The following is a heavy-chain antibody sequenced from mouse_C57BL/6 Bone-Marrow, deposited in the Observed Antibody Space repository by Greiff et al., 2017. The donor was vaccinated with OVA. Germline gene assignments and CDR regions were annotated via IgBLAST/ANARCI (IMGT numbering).Heavy chain of an antibody. Sequence: QVQLQQSGAELVRPGTSVKMSCKASGYTFTTYWIGWAKQRPGHGLEWIGDIYPGGGYTNYNEKFKGKATLTADKSSSTAYMQFSSLTSEDSASYYCARWRGIVTYYFDYWGQGTTLTVSS. D-gene: IGHD2-5*01. CDR2: IYPGGGYT. J-gene: IGHJ2*01. CDR3: ARWRGIVTYYFDY. V-gene: IGHV1-63*01. CDR1: GYTFTTYW.